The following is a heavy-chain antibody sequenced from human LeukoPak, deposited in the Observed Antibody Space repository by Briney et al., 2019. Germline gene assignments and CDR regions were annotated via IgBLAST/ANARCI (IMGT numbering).Heavy chain of an antibody. D-gene: IGHD6-19*01. CDR1: GFTFSSYD. CDR3: ARGLAVAGHYWFDP. J-gene: IGHJ5*02. CDR2: IGTAGDT. Sequence: SGGSLRLSCAASGFTFSSYDMHWVRQATGKGLEWVSAIGTAGDTYYPGSVKGRFTISRENAKNSLYLQMNSLRAGDTAVYYCARGLAVAGHYWFDPWGQGTLVTVPS. V-gene: IGHV3-13*01.